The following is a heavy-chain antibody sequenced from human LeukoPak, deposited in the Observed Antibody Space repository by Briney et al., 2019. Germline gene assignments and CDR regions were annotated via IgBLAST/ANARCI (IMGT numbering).Heavy chain of an antibody. J-gene: IGHJ5*02. V-gene: IGHV1-8*01. CDR3: TRTIAATRTLYP. D-gene: IGHD6-13*01. CDR2: MDPNRGNT. Sequence: ASVKVSCKTSGYTFGSSHINWVRQSNGQGLEWMGWMDPNRGNTGYAQKFQGRVTMTRNTSISTVYMELSSLRSEDTALYYCTRTIAATRTLYPWGQGTQVIVSS. CDR1: GYTFGSSH.